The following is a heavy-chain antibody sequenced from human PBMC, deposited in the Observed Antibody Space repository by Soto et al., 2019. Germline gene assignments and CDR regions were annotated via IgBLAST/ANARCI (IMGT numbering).Heavy chain of an antibody. CDR2: GYYLGGF. D-gene: IGHD5-18*01. J-gene: IGHJ4*02. V-gene: IGHV4-39*01. CDR1: GGSISSRSFY. Sequence: SETLSLTCTVSGGSISSRSFYWGWIRLPPGKGLEWIGSGYYLGGFYSNPSLKSRVTMSVDTSKNQFSLKLSSVTAADTAMYYCARHYGYNYGYIDSWGQGTPVTVSS. CDR3: ARHYGYNYGYIDS.